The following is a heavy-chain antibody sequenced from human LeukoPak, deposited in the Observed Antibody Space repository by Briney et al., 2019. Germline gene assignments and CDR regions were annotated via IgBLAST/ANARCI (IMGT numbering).Heavy chain of an antibody. CDR3: ARDNDSRDPPHFDY. V-gene: IGHV1-18*01. J-gene: IGHJ4*02. D-gene: IGHD3-16*01. CDR2: ISAYNGNA. Sequence: SVKVSCKASGYTFTSYGISWVRQAPGQGLEWMGWISAYNGNANYAQKLQGRVTMTTDTSTSTAYMELRSLRSEDTAVYYCARDNDSRDPPHFDYWGQGTLVTVSS. CDR1: GYTFTSYG.